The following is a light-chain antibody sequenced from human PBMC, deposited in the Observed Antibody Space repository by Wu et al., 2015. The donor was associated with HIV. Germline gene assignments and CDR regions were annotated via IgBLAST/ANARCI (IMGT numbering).Light chain of an antibody. V-gene: IGKV3-15*01. CDR3: QQYTDWPYT. CDR2: GAS. CDR1: QSISSP. Sequence: EIVMTQSPATLSVSPGERVTLSCRASQSISSPLAWYQQKPGQSPRLLIYGASTRATGIPARFSGSGSGTDFTLTISSLQSEDFAVYYCQQYTDWPYTFGQGTKLEIK. J-gene: IGKJ2*01.